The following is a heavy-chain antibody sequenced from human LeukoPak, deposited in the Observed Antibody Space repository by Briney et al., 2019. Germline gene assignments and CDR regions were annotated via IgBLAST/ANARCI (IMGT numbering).Heavy chain of an antibody. D-gene: IGHD3-22*01. J-gene: IGHJ4*02. V-gene: IGHV4-34*01. CDR3: ARGRNYYDNSAYYSPILDS. CDR1: GGSFSGYY. CDR2: INHGGST. Sequence: SETLSLTCAVYGGSFSGYYWDWIRQPPGRGLEWIGEINHGGSTNYNPSLKSRVTISVDTSKYQFSLRLTSVTAADTAVYYCARGRNYYDNSAYYSPILDSRGQGTLVTVSS.